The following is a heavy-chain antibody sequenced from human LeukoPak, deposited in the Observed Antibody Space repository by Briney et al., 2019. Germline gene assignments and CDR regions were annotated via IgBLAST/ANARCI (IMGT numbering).Heavy chain of an antibody. D-gene: IGHD5-24*01. Sequence: SQTLSLTCAISGDSFSSNSAAWNWIRQSPSRGLEWLGRTYYRSKWYNDYAVSVKSRITINPDTSKNQFSLQLNSVTPEDTAVYYCARGDRVDGYNFGFSLKGAFDIWGQGTMVTVSS. CDR1: GDSFSSNSAA. CDR3: ARGDRVDGYNFGFSLKGAFDI. V-gene: IGHV6-1*01. J-gene: IGHJ3*02. CDR2: TYYRSKWYN.